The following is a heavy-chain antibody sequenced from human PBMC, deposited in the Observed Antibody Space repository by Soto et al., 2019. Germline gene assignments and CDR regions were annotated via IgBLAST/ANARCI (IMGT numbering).Heavy chain of an antibody. CDR1: GFTFSNYN. CDR3: ARDLGGPDY. D-gene: IGHD3-16*01. CDR2: LSSDGFGA. V-gene: IGHV3-74*03. J-gene: IGHJ4*02. Sequence: GGSLRLSCTASGFTFSNYNMNWVRQVPGRGLEWVARLSSDGFGAAYADSVKGRFFISRDIARNTLSLQMNSLRADDTAVYYCARDLGGPDYWGRGTSVTVSS.